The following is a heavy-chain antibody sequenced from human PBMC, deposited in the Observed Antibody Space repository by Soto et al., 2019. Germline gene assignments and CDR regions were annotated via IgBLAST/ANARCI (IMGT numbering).Heavy chain of an antibody. V-gene: IGHV4-61*01. CDR1: GGSVSSGSYY. D-gene: IGHD5-18*01. CDR3: ARDPVYVANTALECDFDA. Sequence: SQPLALTCTVSGGSVSSGSYYWSWIRQPPGKGLEWIGYIYYSGSTNYNPSLKSRVTISVDTSKNQFSLKLSSVTAADTAVFYCARDPVYVANTALECDFDAWGQRNLVTV. CDR2: IYYSGST. J-gene: IGHJ4*02.